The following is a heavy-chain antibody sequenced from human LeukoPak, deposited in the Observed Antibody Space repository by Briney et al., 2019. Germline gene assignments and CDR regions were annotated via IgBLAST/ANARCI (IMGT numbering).Heavy chain of an antibody. V-gene: IGHV3-23*01. CDR2: ISATGGST. J-gene: IGHJ6*03. CDR3: AKDRSSGWPNYYYYYMDV. Sequence: GGSLRLSCAASGFTFSNYAMTWVRQAPGKGLEWVSAISATGGSTYYADSVKGRFTISRDNSKNTLYLQMYSLRAGDTAVYYCAKDRSSGWPNYYYYYMDVWGKGTTVTISS. CDR1: GFTFSNYA. D-gene: IGHD6-19*01.